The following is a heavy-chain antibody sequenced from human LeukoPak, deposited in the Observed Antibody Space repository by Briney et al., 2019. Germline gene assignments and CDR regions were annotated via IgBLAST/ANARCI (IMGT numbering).Heavy chain of an antibody. CDR3: ARLSHWGNYYDFWGGSQTLDY. Sequence: HGESLKISCKGSGYSFTSYWIGWVRQMPGKGLEWMGIIYPGDSDTRYSPSFQGQVTISADKSISTAYLQWSSLKASDTAMYYCARLSHWGNYYDFWGGSQTLDYWGQGTLVTVSS. J-gene: IGHJ4*02. D-gene: IGHD3-3*01. CDR2: IYPGDSDT. V-gene: IGHV5-51*01. CDR1: GYSFTSYW.